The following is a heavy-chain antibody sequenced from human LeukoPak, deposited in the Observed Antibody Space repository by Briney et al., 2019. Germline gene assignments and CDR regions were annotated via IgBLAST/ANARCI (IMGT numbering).Heavy chain of an antibody. CDR2: INHSGST. CDR3: ASSGVYGSGSYYKFDY. J-gene: IGHJ4*02. Sequence: SETLSLTCAVYGGSFSGYYWSWIRQPPGEGLEWIGEINHSGSTNYNPSLKSRVTISVDTSKNQFSLKLSSVIAADTAVYYCASSGVYGSGSYYKFDYWGQGTLVTVSS. V-gene: IGHV4-34*01. D-gene: IGHD3-10*01. CDR1: GGSFSGYY.